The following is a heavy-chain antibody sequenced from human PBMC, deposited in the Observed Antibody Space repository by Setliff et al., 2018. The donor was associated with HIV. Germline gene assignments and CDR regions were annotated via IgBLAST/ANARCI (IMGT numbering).Heavy chain of an antibody. CDR1: GGTFINPA. V-gene: IGHV1-69*13. D-gene: IGHD3-22*01. CDR3: ATGRHYYDSSDYPANPFDV. J-gene: IGHJ3*01. Sequence: SVKVSCKASGGTFINPAFTWVRQAPGQGLEWMGSIIPIFNTGNYAQKFQNRVTITADESTSTAYMELSSLRSEDTAAYFCATGRHYYDSSDYPANPFDVWGQGTMVTV. CDR2: IIPIFNTG.